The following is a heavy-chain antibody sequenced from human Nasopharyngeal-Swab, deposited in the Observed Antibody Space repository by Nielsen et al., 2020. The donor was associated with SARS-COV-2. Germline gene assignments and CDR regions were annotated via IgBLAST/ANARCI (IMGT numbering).Heavy chain of an antibody. CDR2: INTNTGNP. Sequence: SVKVSCKASGYTFTSYAMNWVRQAPGQGLEWMGWINTNTGNPTYAQGFTGRFVFSLDTSVSTAYLQISSLKAEDTAVYYCARGPSPYSSSWYDWFDPWGQGTLVTVSS. V-gene: IGHV7-4-1*02. D-gene: IGHD6-13*01. CDR3: ARGPSPYSSSWYDWFDP. J-gene: IGHJ5*02. CDR1: GYTFTSYA.